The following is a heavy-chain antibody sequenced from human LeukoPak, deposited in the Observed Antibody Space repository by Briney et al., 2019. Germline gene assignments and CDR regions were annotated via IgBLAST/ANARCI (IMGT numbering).Heavy chain of an antibody. V-gene: IGHV4-59*01. CDR3: ASLTPDYGDYVIN. CDR1: GGSISSYY. CDR2: IYYSGST. D-gene: IGHD4-17*01. Sequence: PSETLSLTCTVSGGSISSYYWSWIRQPPGKGLEWIGYIYYSGSTNYNPSLKSRVTISVDTSKNQFSLKLSSVTAADTAVYYCASLTPDYGDYVINWGQGTLVTVSS. J-gene: IGHJ4*02.